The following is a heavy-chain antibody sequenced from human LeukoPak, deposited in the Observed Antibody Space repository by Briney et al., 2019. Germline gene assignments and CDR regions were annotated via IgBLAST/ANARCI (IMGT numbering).Heavy chain of an antibody. CDR1: GFTFSTYW. D-gene: IGHD3-10*01. CDR3: ARSSYPYFFGY. J-gene: IGHJ4*02. Sequence: GGSLRLSCAASGFTFSTYWMHWVRQAPGKGLVWVSRINNDGSSTIYADSVRGRFTISRDNAKNTLYLQMNGLRAEDTSVYFCARSSYPYFFGYWGQGALVTVSS. V-gene: IGHV3-74*01. CDR2: INNDGSST.